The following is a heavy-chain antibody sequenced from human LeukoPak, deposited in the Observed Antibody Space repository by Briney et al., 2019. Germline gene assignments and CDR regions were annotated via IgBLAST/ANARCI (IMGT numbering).Heavy chain of an antibody. CDR2: MNPNSGNT. CDR1: GYTFTSYD. CDR3: ATGDDYGVGGFDY. Sequence: ASVKVSCKASGYTFTSYDINWVRQATGQGLEWMGWMNPNSGNTGYAQKFQGRVTMTEDTSTDTAYMELSSLRSEDTAVYYCATGDDYGVGGFDYWGQGTLVTVSS. J-gene: IGHJ4*02. V-gene: IGHV1-8*02. D-gene: IGHD3-16*01.